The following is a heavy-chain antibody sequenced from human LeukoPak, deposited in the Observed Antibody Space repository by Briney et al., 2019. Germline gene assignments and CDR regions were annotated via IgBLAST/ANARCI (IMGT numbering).Heavy chain of an antibody. Sequence: SETLSLTCTVSGASISGSYWSWIRQPPGKGLEWIGYIYFTGNSNYNPSLRSRVTISMDTSKNQFSLKLTSVTAADTAVYYCAGQYYYDSSGSNFDYWGQGTLVTVSS. J-gene: IGHJ4*02. CDR1: GASISGSY. CDR2: IYFTGNS. V-gene: IGHV4-59*08. D-gene: IGHD3-22*01. CDR3: AGQYYYDSSGSNFDY.